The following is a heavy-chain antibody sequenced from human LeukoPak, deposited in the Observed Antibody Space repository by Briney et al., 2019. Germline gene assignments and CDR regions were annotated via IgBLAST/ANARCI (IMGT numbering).Heavy chain of an antibody. Sequence: GASVKVSCKASGYTFTGYYMHWVRQAPGQGLEWMGWINPNSGGTNYAQKFQGRVTMTRDTSISTAYMELSRLRSDDTAMYYCARKEMGDTYYYDSSGHADHWGQGTLVTVSS. V-gene: IGHV1-2*02. CDR1: GYTFTGYY. D-gene: IGHD3-22*01. CDR3: ARKEMGDTYYYDSSGHADH. J-gene: IGHJ4*02. CDR2: INPNSGGT.